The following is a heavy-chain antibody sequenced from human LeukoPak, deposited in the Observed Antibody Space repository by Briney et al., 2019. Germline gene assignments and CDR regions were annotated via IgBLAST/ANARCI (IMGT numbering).Heavy chain of an antibody. D-gene: IGHD2-15*01. Sequence: ASVKVSCKASGYTFTSYYMHWVRQAPGQGLEWMGVINPSGGSTSYAQTFQGRVTMTRDTSTSTFYMELSSLRSEDTAVYYCARRYLTCSHGSCWESIDYWGQGTLVTVSS. J-gene: IGHJ4*02. CDR1: GYTFTSYY. CDR2: INPSGGST. V-gene: IGHV1-46*01. CDR3: ARRYLTCSHGSCWESIDY.